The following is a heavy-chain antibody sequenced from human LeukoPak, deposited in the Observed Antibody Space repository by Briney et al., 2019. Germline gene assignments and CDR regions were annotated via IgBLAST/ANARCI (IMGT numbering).Heavy chain of an antibody. Sequence: ASVKVSCKASGYTFTGYYMHWVRQAPGQGLEWMGRINPNSGGTTYAQKFQGRVTMTRDTSISTAYMELSRLRSDDTAVYYCARERGPIAVAGTVGWFDPWGQGTLVTVSS. CDR2: INPNSGGT. CDR1: GYTFTGYY. CDR3: ARERGPIAVAGTVGWFDP. V-gene: IGHV1-2*06. J-gene: IGHJ5*02. D-gene: IGHD6-19*01.